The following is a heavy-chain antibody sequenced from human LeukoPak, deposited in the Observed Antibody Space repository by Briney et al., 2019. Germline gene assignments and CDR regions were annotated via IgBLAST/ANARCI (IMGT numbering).Heavy chain of an antibody. Sequence: PGRSLRLSCAVSGFTFSTYAMNWVRQAPGKGLEWVAVISYDGSNKYYGDSVKGRFTISRDNSKSTLYLQMNSLRAEDTAVYYCARDYYDGSGYYPGPFDYWGQGTLVTVSS. CDR3: ARDYYDGSGYYPGPFDY. V-gene: IGHV3-30*04. CDR2: ISYDGSNK. J-gene: IGHJ4*02. D-gene: IGHD3-22*01. CDR1: GFTFSTYA.